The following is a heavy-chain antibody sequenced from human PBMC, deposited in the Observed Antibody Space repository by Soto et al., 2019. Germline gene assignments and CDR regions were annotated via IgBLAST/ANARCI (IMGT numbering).Heavy chain of an antibody. CDR2: IIPIFGTA. J-gene: IGHJ4*02. CDR1: GGTFSSYA. D-gene: IGHD3-16*01. V-gene: IGHV1-69*01. Sequence: QVQLVQSGAEVKKPGSSVKVSCKASGGTFSSYAISWVRQAPGQGLEWMGGIIPIFGTANYAQKFQGRVTRAPDDSTSIADMELSSLRSEGRVVLCGPRYCRRSETCIMLFGDWGQGTLVPVSS. CDR3: PRYCRRSETCIMLFGD.